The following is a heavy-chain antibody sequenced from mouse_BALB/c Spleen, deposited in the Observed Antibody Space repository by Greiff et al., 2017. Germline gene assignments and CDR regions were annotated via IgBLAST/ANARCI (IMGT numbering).Heavy chain of an antibody. D-gene: IGHD2-3*01. J-gene: IGHJ3*01. CDR3: TRSLDGYYPAWFAY. CDR1: GYSFTSYW. Sequence: EVQLEESGTVLARPGASVKMSCKASGYSFTSYWMHWVKQRPGQGLEWIGAIYPGNSDTSYNQKFKGKAKLTAVTSASTAYMELSSLTNEDSAVYYCTRSLDGYYPAWFAYWGQGTLVTVSA. V-gene: IGHV1-5*01. CDR2: IYPGNSDT.